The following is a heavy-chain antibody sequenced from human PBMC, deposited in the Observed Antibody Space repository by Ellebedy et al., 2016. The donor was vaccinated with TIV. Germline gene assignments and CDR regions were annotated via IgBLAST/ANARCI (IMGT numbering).Heavy chain of an antibody. J-gene: IGHJ3*02. Sequence: ASVKVSCXASGYTFTSYGISWVRQAPGQGLEWMGWISAYNGNTNYAQKLQGRVTMTTDTSTSTVYMELSSLRSEDTAVYYCAGARVGGSVGRDAFDIWGQGTMVTVSS. CDR3: AGARVGGSVGRDAFDI. CDR1: GYTFTSYG. V-gene: IGHV1-18*01. CDR2: ISAYNGNT. D-gene: IGHD1-26*01.